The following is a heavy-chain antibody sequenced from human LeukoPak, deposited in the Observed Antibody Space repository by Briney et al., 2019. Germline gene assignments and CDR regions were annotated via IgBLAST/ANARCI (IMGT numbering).Heavy chain of an antibody. D-gene: IGHD3-22*01. CDR1: GGSISSYY. J-gene: IGHJ4*02. CDR2: IYYSGST. V-gene: IGHV4-59*01. CDR3: ARGPYDSSGYYSSFDY. Sequence: SETLSLTCTVSGGSISSYYWSWIRQPAGKGLEWIGYIYYSGSTNYNPSPKSRVTISVDTSKNQFSLKLSSVTAADTAVYYCARGPYDSSGYYSSFDYWGQGTLVTVSS.